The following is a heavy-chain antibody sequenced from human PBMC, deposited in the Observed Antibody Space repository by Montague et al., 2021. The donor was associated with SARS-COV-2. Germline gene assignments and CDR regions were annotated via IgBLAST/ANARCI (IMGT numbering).Heavy chain of an antibody. J-gene: IGHJ4*02. D-gene: IGHD1-26*01. Sequence: SETLSLTCAVSGGSFSGYYWSWIRRPPGKGLEWIGEINHSGSTKYNPSLKSRVSMSADKSWNQFSLRLTSVTAADTAIYYCARGGGGRSDLAHWGQGTLVTVSS. CDR1: GGSFSGYY. CDR2: INHSGST. V-gene: IGHV4-34*01. CDR3: ARGGGGRSDLAH.